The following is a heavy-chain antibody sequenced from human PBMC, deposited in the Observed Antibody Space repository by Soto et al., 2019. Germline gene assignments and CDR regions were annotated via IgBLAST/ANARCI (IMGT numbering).Heavy chain of an antibody. D-gene: IGHD3-22*01. CDR1: GFTFSSYW. V-gene: IGHV3-74*01. CDR2: ISPDGKNT. Sequence: DVHLVESGGDLVHPGGSLRLSCAASGFTFSSYWMHWVRQVPGKGLVWVSRISPDGKNTNYAHSVKGRFTISRDNAKNAVFLEMNSRSVEDMAVYCCVRGAGGGYYRVDYWGQGAVVAVSS. J-gene: IGHJ4*02. CDR3: VRGAGGGYYRVDY.